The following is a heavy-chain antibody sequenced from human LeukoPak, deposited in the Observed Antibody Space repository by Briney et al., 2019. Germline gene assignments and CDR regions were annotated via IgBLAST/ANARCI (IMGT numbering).Heavy chain of an antibody. CDR1: GGTFNSYG. D-gene: IGHD3/OR15-3a*01. V-gene: IGHV1-69*05. J-gene: IGHJ6*03. Sequence: SVKVSCKASGGTFNSYGISWVRQAPGQGLEWMGGIIPIFGTANYAQKFQGRVTITTDESTSTAYMELSSLRSEDTAVYYCARDLGLGYYYYYMGVWGKGTTVTVSS. CDR3: ARDLGLGYYYYYMGV. CDR2: IIPIFGTA.